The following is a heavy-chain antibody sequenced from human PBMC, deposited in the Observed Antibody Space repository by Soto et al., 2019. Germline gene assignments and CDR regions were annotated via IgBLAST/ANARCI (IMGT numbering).Heavy chain of an antibody. Sequence: GSVKVSFKASGYPFTGYYMHLVRQAPGQGLEWMGWINPNSGGTNYAQKFHGRVTMTRDTSISTAYMDLSRLRSYDTAVYYCARDAVVVTANPFDYWGQGTLVTVSS. D-gene: IGHD2-21*02. V-gene: IGHV1-2*02. J-gene: IGHJ4*02. CDR3: ARDAVVVTANPFDY. CDR2: INPNSGGT. CDR1: GYPFTGYY.